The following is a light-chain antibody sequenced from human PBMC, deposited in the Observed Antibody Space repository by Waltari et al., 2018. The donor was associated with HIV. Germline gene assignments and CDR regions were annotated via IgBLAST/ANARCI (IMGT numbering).Light chain of an antibody. J-gene: IGKJ2*01. CDR2: WPS. V-gene: IGKV4-1*01. CDR1: QSVLYNSNNKNY. Sequence: DIVMTQSPDSLAVSLGERATINCKSSQSVLYNSNNKNYLAWYQQKAGQPPNLLIYWPSPRDLGVPDQFGGRGPGKDFTPTISSLQAEEVAFYYCQQYYSTPHTFGQGTKLEIK. CDR3: QQYYSTPHT.